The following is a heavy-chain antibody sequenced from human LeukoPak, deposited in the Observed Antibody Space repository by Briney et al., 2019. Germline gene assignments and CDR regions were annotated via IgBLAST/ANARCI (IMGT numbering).Heavy chain of an antibody. Sequence: SETLSLTCAVYGGSFSGYYWSWIRQPPGKGLEWIGEINHSGSTYYNPSLKSRVTISVDRSKNQFSLKLSSVTAADTAVYYCARVDYGDYVFDYWGQGTLVTVSS. CDR2: INHSGST. J-gene: IGHJ4*02. CDR3: ARVDYGDYVFDY. CDR1: GGSFSGYY. D-gene: IGHD4-17*01. V-gene: IGHV4-34*01.